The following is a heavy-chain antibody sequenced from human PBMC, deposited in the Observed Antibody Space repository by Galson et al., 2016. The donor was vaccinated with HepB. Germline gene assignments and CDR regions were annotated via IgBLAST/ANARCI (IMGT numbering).Heavy chain of an antibody. CDR3: ARAQSNWNAH. J-gene: IGHJ1*01. CDR2: INPNPGRT. CDR1: GYTFTDYY. D-gene: IGHD1-1*01. Sequence: SGYTFTDYYMHWVRQAPGQGLEWMGWINPNPGRTKYAQKFQGRVTMTRDSSISTAYMELTRLTSDDTALYYCARAQSNWNAHWGPGTLVTVSS. V-gene: IGHV1-2*02.